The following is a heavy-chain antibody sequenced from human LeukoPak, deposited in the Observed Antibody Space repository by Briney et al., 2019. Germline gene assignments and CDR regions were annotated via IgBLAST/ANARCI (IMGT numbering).Heavy chain of an antibody. V-gene: IGHV3-30*02. CDR3: AKDHIVVPAAMLEYFQH. CDR2: IRYDGSNK. J-gene: IGHJ1*01. D-gene: IGHD2-2*01. Sequence: SGGSLRLSCAASGFTFSSYSMNWVRQAPGKGLEWVAFIRYDGSNKYYADSVKGRFTISRDNSKNTLYLQMNSLRAEDTAVYYCAKDHIVVPAAMLEYFQHWGQGTLVTVSS. CDR1: GFTFSSYS.